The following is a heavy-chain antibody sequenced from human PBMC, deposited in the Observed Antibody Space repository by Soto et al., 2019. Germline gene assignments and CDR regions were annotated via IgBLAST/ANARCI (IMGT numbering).Heavy chain of an antibody. V-gene: IGHV1-69*12. D-gene: IGHD6-13*01. Sequence: QVQLVQSGAEVKKPGSSVKVSCKASGGTFSSYAISWVRQAPGQGLEWMGGIIPIFGTANYAQKFQGRVTITADESTSTAYMERSSLRSEDTAVYYCARGAGIAAAGYAIDYYYYGMDVWGQGTTVTVSS. CDR2: IIPIFGTA. CDR3: ARGAGIAAAGYAIDYYYYGMDV. J-gene: IGHJ6*02. CDR1: GGTFSSYA.